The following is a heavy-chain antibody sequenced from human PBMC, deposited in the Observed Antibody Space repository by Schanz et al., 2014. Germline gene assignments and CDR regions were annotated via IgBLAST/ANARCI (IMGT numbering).Heavy chain of an antibody. D-gene: IGHD7-27*01. CDR2: ISRDGTTS. CDR3: ARENLNWEAFEI. CDR1: GFTFSSYW. J-gene: IGHJ3*02. Sequence: VQLVESGGGLIQPGGSLRLSCAASGFTFSSYWMHWIRQAPGKGLEWLSYISRDGTTSYYADSVKGRFTISRDNAKNSLYLEMTSLRGEDTAVYYCARENLNWEAFEIWGQGTVVTVSS. V-gene: IGHV3-11*01.